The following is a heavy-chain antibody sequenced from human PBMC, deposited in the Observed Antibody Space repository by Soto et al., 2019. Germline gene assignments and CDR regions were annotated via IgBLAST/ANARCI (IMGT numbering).Heavy chain of an antibody. V-gene: IGHV3-48*02. CDR2: ISISGSTV. J-gene: IGHJ4*02. Sequence: EVQLVESGGSLVQPGGSLRLSCAASGFIFSDFGMTWVRQAPGKGLEWVSYISISGSTVYYADSVKGRFTISRDNAKNSLYLQMNSLRDEDTAAYYCARVTSGTRDYWGQGTLVTVSS. CDR1: GFIFSDFG. CDR3: ARVTSGTRDY. D-gene: IGHD1-1*01.